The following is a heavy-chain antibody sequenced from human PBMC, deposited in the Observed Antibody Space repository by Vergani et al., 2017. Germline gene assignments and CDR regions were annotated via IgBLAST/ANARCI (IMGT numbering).Heavy chain of an antibody. CDR2: INPSVGST. J-gene: IGHJ6*02. D-gene: IGHD3-10*01. CDR3: ARDDLGGIPYHYGMDV. Sequence: QVQLVQSGAEVKKPGASVKFSCKASGNPLTTYYMPWVERPPGQGLEGMGIINPSVGSTSYAQKFQGRVTMTRDTSTSTVYMELSSLRSEDTAVYYCARDDLGGIPYHYGMDVWGQGTTVTVSS. V-gene: IGHV1-46*01. CDR1: GNPLTTYY.